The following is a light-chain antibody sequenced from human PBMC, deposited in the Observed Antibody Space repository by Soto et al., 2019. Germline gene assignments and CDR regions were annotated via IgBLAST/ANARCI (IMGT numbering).Light chain of an antibody. V-gene: IGLV2-14*01. CDR2: DVS. CDR3: SSYISRSTLV. J-gene: IGLJ2*01. CDR1: SSDVGGYNY. Sequence: QSALTQPASVSGSPGQSITISCTGTSSDVGGYNYVSWYQQHPGKAPKLMIYDVSNRPSGVSNRFSGSKSGNTASLTISGLQAEDEADYYCSSYISRSTLVFGGGTMLTVL.